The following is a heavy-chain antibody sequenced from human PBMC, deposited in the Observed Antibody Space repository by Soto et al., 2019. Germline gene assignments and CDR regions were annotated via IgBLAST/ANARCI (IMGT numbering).Heavy chain of an antibody. V-gene: IGHV1-46*01. CDR1: GYTFTNYH. CDR3: SRILYTNTWWSLGH. CDR2: INPSSGNT. J-gene: IGHJ5*02. D-gene: IGHD2-8*02. Sequence: ASVNVSCKASGYTFTNYHLHWVRQAPGQGLEWMGIINPSSGNTAYAQKFQGRVTMTRDTSTSAVYMELSSLGYEDTALYYCSRILYTNTWWSLGHWGQGTLVTVSS.